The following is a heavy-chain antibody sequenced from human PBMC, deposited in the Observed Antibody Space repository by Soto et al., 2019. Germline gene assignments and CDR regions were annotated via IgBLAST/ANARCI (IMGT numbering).Heavy chain of an antibody. D-gene: IGHD1-26*01. CDR1: GGSISSGGYY. J-gene: IGHJ4*02. Sequence: QVQLQESGPGLVKPSQTLSLTCTVSGGSISSGGYYWSWIRQHPGKGLEWIGYIYYSGSTYYNPSLKIRITISMDTSKNQFSLKLTSVTAADTAVYYCATGDKWESLLDYWGQGTLVTVSS. CDR2: IYYSGST. V-gene: IGHV4-31*03. CDR3: ATGDKWESLLDY.